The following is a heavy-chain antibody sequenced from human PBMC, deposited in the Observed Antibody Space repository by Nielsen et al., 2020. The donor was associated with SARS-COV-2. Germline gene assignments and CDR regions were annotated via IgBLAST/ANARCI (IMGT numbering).Heavy chain of an antibody. CDR1: GGSISSGDYY. CDR2: IYYSGST. D-gene: IGHD3-10*01. J-gene: IGHJ5*02. CDR3: ARARAYGSGSLEYSP. V-gene: IGHV4-30-4*01. Sequence: LRLSCTVSGGSISSGDYYWSWIRQPPGKGLEWIGYIYYSGSTYYNPSLKSRVTISVDTSKNQFSLKLSSVTAADTAVYYCARARAYGSGSLEYSPWGQGTLVTVSS.